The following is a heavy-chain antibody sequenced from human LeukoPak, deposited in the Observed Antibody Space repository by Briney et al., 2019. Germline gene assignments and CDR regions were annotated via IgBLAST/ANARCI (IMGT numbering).Heavy chain of an antibody. CDR1: GGSISSYY. V-gene: IGHV4-59*01. CDR2: IYYSGST. Sequence: SETLSLTCTVSGGSISSYYWSWIRQPPGKGLEWIGYIYYSGSTNYNPSLKSRVTISVDTSKNQFSLKLSSVTAADTAVYYCARVVVPAANDYYYYMDVWGKGTTVTVSS. CDR3: ARVVVPAANDYYYYMDV. D-gene: IGHD2-2*01. J-gene: IGHJ6*03.